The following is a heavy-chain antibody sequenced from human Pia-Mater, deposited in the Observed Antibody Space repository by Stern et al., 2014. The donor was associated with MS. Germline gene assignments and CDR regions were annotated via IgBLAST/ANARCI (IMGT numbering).Heavy chain of an antibody. CDR1: GFTFSSSM. CDR3: ARGGGES. V-gene: IGHV3-23*04. Sequence: EVQLVESGGGLVQHGGSLRLSCVASGFTFSSSMMTWVRQAPGKGLEWVSVITGRGTYYADSVKGRFTVSRDTSKNTVYLQMNSLRVEDAALYYCARGGGESWGQGALVTVSS. D-gene: IGHD3-16*01. CDR2: ITGRGT. J-gene: IGHJ5*02.